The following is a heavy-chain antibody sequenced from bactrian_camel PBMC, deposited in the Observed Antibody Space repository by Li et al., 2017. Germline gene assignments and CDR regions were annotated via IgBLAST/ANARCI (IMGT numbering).Heavy chain of an antibody. D-gene: IGHD4*01. CDR1: GFSWDDIC. V-gene: IGHV3S55*01. CDR2: FGGDGDE. J-gene: IGHJ6*01. Sequence: HVQLVESGGGSVQAGGSLQLSCVVSGFSWDDICWGWFRQAPGKEREAVAAFGGDGDENYADSVQGRFTISQDKVKNTLYLQMNSLKLEDTATYYCAAALARTMCTGAPMTREYFRYWGQGTQVTVS. CDR3: AAALARTMCTGAPMTREYFRY.